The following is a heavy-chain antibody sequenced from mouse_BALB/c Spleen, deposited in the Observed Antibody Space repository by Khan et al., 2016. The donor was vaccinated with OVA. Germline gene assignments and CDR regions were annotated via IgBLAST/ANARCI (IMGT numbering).Heavy chain of an antibody. Sequence: EVKLLESGPSLVKPSQTLSLTCSVTGDSITSGYWNWIRKFPGNKLEYMGYIIYTGYTYYNPSLKSRISIIRHTSQNQYYLQLNSVTDEDTATYYCARSTYRYAFVYWGQGTLVTVSA. V-gene: IGHV3-8*02. CDR1: GDSITSGY. CDR3: ARSTYRYAFVY. D-gene: IGHD2-14*01. J-gene: IGHJ3*01. CDR2: IIYTGYT.